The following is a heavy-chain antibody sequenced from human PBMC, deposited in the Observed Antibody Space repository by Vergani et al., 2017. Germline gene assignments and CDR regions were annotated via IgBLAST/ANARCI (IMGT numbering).Heavy chain of an antibody. Sequence: QVQLVESGGGVVQPGRSLRLSCAASGFTFSSYAMHWVRQAPGKGLEWVAVISYDGSNKYYADSVKGRFTITRDNSKNTRYLQMNSLGAEDTAVYYCAGVPKALWLPFDYWGQGTLVTVSS. CDR3: AGVPKALWLPFDY. D-gene: IGHD5-18*01. J-gene: IGHJ4*02. CDR2: ISYDGSNK. V-gene: IGHV3-30*01. CDR1: GFTFSSYA.